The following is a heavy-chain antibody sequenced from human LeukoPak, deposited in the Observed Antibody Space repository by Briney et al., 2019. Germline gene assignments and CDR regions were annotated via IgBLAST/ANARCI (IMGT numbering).Heavy chain of an antibody. CDR1: GFTFDDYA. Sequence: GGSLRLSCAASGFTFDDYAMHWVRQAPGKGLEWVSSISWNSGDTDYADSVKGRFTISRDNAKNSLYLQMNSLRAEDTALYYCAKDDHATTGPFDFWGQGTRVTVSS. J-gene: IGHJ3*01. V-gene: IGHV3-9*01. CDR3: AKDDHATTGPFDF. CDR2: ISWNSGDT. D-gene: IGHD1-1*01.